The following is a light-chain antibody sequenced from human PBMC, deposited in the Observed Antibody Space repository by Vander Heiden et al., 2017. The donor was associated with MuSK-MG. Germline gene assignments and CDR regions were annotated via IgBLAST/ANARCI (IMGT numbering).Light chain of an antibody. CDR3: QAWDSSTVV. V-gene: IGLV3-1*01. CDR2: QDS. J-gene: IGLJ2*01. Sequence: SYELTQPPSVPVSPGQTASITCSGDKLGDKYACWYQQKPGQSPVLVIYQDSKRPSGIPEPFSGSNSGNTATLTISGTQAMDEADYYCQAWDSSTVVFGGGTKLTVL. CDR1: KLGDKY.